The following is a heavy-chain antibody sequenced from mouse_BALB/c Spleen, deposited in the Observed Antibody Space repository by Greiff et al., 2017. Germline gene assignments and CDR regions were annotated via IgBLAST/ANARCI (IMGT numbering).Heavy chain of an antibody. Sequence: VQLKESGPSLVKPSQTLSLTCSVTGDSITSGYWNWIRKFPGNKLEYMGYISYSGSTYYNPSLKSRISITRDTSKNQYYLQLNSVTTEDTATYYCARFAPDSSGPFAYWGQGTLVTVSA. CDR3: ARFAPDSSGPFAY. D-gene: IGHD3-2*01. CDR1: GDSITSGY. CDR2: ISYSGST. V-gene: IGHV3-8*02. J-gene: IGHJ3*01.